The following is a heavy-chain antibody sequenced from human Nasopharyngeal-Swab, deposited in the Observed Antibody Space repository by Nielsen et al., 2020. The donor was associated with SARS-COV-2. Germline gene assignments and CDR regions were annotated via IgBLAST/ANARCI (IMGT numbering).Heavy chain of an antibody. D-gene: IGHD4-23*01. CDR1: GGSISSTSSA. V-gene: IGHV4-39*01. Sequence: SETLSLTCAVSGGSISSTSSAWGWIRQPPGKGLEWIATISYSGSTFYNPSLQSRVTISVDTSKNQFSLKLNSMTAADTAVYYCAREKTTVVTPIDAFDIWGQGSMVTVSS. CDR2: ISYSGST. CDR3: AREKTTVVTPIDAFDI. J-gene: IGHJ3*02.